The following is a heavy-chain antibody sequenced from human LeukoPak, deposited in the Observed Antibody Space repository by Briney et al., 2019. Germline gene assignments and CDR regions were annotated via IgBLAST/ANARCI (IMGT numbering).Heavy chain of an antibody. J-gene: IGHJ4*02. CDR2: IKLDGSEK. D-gene: IGHD4-11*01. CDR1: GFTFGKYW. Sequence: GGSLRLSCVASGFTFGKYWMSWVRQAPGKGLEWVANIKLDGSEKNYVDSVKGRFTISRDNSKNTLYLQMNSLRAEDTAVYYCASASLQRYYFDYWGQGTLVTVSS. V-gene: IGHV3-7*03. CDR3: ASASLQRYYFDY.